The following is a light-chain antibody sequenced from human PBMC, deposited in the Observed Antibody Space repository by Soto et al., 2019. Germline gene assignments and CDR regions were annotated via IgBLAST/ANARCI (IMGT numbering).Light chain of an antibody. V-gene: IGLV1-40*01. CDR3: QSYDISLIGLL. CDR2: ANT. CDR1: SANIGSNT. J-gene: IGLJ3*02. Sequence: QSVLTQPPSASGTPGQRVTISWSGSSANIGSNTVSWYQQVPGTAPKLLIYANTIRPSGVPGRFSGSKSGTSASLAIIGLQAEDEAEYYCQSYDISLIGLLFGGGTKLTAL.